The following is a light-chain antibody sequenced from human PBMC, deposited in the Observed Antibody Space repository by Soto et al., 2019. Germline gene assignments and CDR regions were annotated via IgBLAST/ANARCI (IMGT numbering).Light chain of an antibody. CDR2: DVT. Sequence: QSALTQPASVSGSPGQSIAISCTGTSSDVGAYNYVSWYQQHPGKVPKLVIYDVTNRPSGVSDRFSGSKSGNTASLTISGLQAEDEADNYYSSYTSNTTPYVFGIGTKGPAL. V-gene: IGLV2-14*01. CDR1: SSDVGAYNY. J-gene: IGLJ1*01. CDR3: SSYTSNTTPYV.